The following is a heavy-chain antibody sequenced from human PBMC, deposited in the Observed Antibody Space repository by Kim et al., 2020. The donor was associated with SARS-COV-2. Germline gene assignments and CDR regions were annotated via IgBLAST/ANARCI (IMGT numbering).Heavy chain of an antibody. CDR2: IYHSGTT. V-gene: IGHV4-31*03. Sequence: SETLSLTCTVSGASVITGGYYWSWIRQHPEKGLECIGYIYHSGTTYYSPSLKSRVMMSMQTSKNQFSLDLTSVTAADTAVYFCARVSTFGGIVALDYWGPGIRVTVSS. CDR1: GASVITGGYY. J-gene: IGHJ4*02. CDR3: ARVSTFGGIVALDY. D-gene: IGHD3-16*01.